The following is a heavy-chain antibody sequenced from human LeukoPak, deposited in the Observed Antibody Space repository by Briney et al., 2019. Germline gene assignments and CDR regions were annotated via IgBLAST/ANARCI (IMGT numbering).Heavy chain of an antibody. CDR1: GFTFSSYA. V-gene: IGHV3-23*01. CDR3: AKDREGLSSGYDLEYFDY. J-gene: IGHJ4*02. CDR2: ISGGGGTT. Sequence: TGGSLRLSCAASGFTFSSYAMNWVRQAPGKGLEWVSAISGGGGTTYYADSVKGRFTISRDNSKNTLFLQMNRLRAEDTAVYYCAKDREGLSSGYDLEYFDYWGQGTLVTVSS. D-gene: IGHD5-12*01.